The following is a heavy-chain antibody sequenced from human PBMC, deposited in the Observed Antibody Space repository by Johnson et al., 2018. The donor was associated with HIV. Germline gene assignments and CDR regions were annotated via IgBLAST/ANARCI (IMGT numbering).Heavy chain of an antibody. CDR1: GFTFINYW. V-gene: IGHV3-66*01. CDR2: IYSGGST. D-gene: IGHD2-2*01. CDR3: ARDTASSSTLDAFDI. Sequence: VQLVESGGGLVQPGGSLRLSCAASGFTFINYWMHWVRQAPGKGLVWVSVIYSGGSTYYADSVKGRFTISRDNAKNSLYLQMNSLRAEDTAVYYCARDTASSSTLDAFDIWGQGTMVTVSS. J-gene: IGHJ3*02.